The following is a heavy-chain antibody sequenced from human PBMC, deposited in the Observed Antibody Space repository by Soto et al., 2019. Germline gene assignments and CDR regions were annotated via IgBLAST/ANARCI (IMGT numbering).Heavy chain of an antibody. Sequence: EVQLLESGGDLVQRGGSLRLCCAASGFTFSSYAMIWVRQAPGKGLEWVSAISHSGGTTDYADPVKGRFTISRDNSRNTLSLQMNGLRAEDTAVYYCAKDSGARGVGATPDYWCQGTLVTVSS. CDR2: ISHSGGTT. D-gene: IGHD1-26*01. CDR1: GFTFSSYA. J-gene: IGHJ4*02. V-gene: IGHV3-23*01. CDR3: AKDSGARGVGATPDY.